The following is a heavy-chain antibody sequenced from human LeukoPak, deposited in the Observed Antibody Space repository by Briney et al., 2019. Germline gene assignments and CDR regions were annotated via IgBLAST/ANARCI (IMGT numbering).Heavy chain of an antibody. CDR3: AKGGYCSATRCYVGKGMDD. CDR2: LSGSGGGT. D-gene: IGHD2-2*01. Sequence: GGSLRLSCAVSGITLSNYGMSWVRQAPGKGLEWVAGLSGSGGGTNYADSVQGRFTISRDNPKNTLYLQMNSLRAEDTAVYYCAKGGYCSATRCYVGKGMDDWGQGTLVTVSS. J-gene: IGHJ4*02. V-gene: IGHV3-23*01. CDR1: GITLSNYG.